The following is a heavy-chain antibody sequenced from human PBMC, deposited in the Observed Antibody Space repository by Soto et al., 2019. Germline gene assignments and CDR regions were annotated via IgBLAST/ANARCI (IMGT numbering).Heavy chain of an antibody. D-gene: IGHD6-6*01. V-gene: IGHV3-15*01. CDR3: ATGRFSSSLYFDY. CDR1: GFTFSNAW. Sequence: EVQLVESGGGLVKPGGALRLSCAASGFTFSNAWMTWVRQAPGKGLEWVGRIKSKTDGGTADYAEHVKGRFTISRDDSKNTLYLQMHSLKTEDTAMYYCATGRFSSSLYFDYWGQGTLVTVSS. CDR2: IKSKTDGGTA. J-gene: IGHJ4*02.